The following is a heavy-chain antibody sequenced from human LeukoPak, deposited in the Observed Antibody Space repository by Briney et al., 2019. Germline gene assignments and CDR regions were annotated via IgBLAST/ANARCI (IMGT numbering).Heavy chain of an antibody. J-gene: IGHJ1*01. V-gene: IGHV4-4*07. CDR1: GGSISRYY. Sequence: PSETLSLTCTVSGGSISRYYWSWIRQPAGKAMEWIGHIYTSGSTNYNPSLKRRVTISLDRSKNQLSLVLTSVTAADTAVYYCARGASSGSYWDMRAEYFRHWGQGTLVTVSS. D-gene: IGHD3-10*01. CDR2: IYTSGST. CDR3: ARGASSGSYWDMRAEYFRH.